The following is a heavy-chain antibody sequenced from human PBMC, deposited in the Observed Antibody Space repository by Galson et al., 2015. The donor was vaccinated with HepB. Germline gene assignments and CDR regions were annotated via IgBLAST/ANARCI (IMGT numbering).Heavy chain of an antibody. J-gene: IGHJ4*02. CDR2: INPNSGGT. D-gene: IGHD1-26*01. Sequence: SVKVSCKASGYTFTDYYIHWVRQAPGQGLEWMGWINPNSGGTNYAQKFQGRVTMTRDTSISTAYMELSRLRSDDTAVYYCARAGTRGTYLLHSWGQGTLVTVSS. CDR1: GYTFTDYY. CDR3: ARAGTRGTYLLHS. V-gene: IGHV1-2*02.